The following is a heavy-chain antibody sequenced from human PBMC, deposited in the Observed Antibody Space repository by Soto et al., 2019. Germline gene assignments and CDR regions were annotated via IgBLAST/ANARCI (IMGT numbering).Heavy chain of an antibody. V-gene: IGHV4-34*01. CDR1: GGSFSTDY. Sequence: QVQLQQWGAGLLKPSETLSLTCAVYGGSFSTDYWSWIRQPPGKGLEWIGEINPSGGTNYNPSLKSRGTIAVATAKNQFSLKLSSVTAADTAVYYCARVLAARASRDFEYWGQGTLVTVSS. D-gene: IGHD6-6*01. CDR3: ARVLAARASRDFEY. CDR2: INPSGGT. J-gene: IGHJ4*02.